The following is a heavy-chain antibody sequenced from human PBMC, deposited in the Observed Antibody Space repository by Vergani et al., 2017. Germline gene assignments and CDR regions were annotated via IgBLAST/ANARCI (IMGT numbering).Heavy chain of an antibody. D-gene: IGHD3-10*01. CDR1: GFTFSSYG. V-gene: IGHV3-7*01. CDR2: IKQDGSEK. J-gene: IGHJ4*02. Sequence: EVQLVESGGGLVKPGGSLRLSCAASGFTFSSYGMSWVRQAPGKGLEWVANIKQDGSEKYYVDSVKGRFTISRDNAKNSLYLQMNSLRAEDTAVYYCAREFSGILWFGESYFDYWGQGTLVTVSS. CDR3: AREFSGILWFGESYFDY.